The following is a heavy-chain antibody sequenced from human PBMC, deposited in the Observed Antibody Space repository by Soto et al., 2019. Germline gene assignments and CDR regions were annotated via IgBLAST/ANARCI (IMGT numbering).Heavy chain of an antibody. CDR1: GYTFTSYG. V-gene: IGHV1-18*01. CDR2: ISAYNGNT. J-gene: IGHJ4*02. Sequence: QVQLVQSGAEEKKPGASVKVSCKASGYTFTSYGISWVRQAPGQGLEWMRWISAYNGNTNYAQKLQGRVTMTTDTSTSTAYMELRSLRSDDTAVYYCARESATYYDILTGYPYWGQGTLVTVSS. CDR3: ARESATYYDILTGYPY. D-gene: IGHD3-9*01.